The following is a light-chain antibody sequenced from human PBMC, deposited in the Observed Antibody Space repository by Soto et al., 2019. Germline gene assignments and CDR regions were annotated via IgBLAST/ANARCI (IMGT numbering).Light chain of an antibody. Sequence: EVVMTQSPATLSVSPGERATLSCRASQSVGSKLAWYQQKPGQAPRLLIFDAFTRATGIPARFSGSGSGTEFTLFISSLQSEDFVVYYCQQYINWPPLTFGGGTRVEI. CDR1: QSVGSK. CDR3: QQYINWPPLT. V-gene: IGKV3-15*01. CDR2: DAF. J-gene: IGKJ4*01.